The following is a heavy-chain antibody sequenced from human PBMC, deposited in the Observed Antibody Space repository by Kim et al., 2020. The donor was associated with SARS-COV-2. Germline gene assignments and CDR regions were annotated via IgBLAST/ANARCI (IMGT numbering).Heavy chain of an antibody. CDR2: IWYDGSNK. V-gene: IGHV3-33*01. Sequence: GGSLRLSCAASGFTFSSYGMHWVRQAPGKGLEWVAVIWYDGSNKYYADSVKGRFTISRDNSKNTLYLQMNSLRAEDTAVYYCARDSACCSSGWCDYWGQGTLVTVSS. D-gene: IGHD6-19*01. J-gene: IGHJ4*02. CDR1: GFTFSSYG. CDR3: ARDSACCSSGWCDY.